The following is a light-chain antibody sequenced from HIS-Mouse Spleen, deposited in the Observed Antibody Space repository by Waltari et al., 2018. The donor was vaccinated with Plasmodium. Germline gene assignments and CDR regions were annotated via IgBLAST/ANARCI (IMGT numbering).Light chain of an antibody. J-gene: IGLJ3*02. Sequence: SYELTQPPSVSVSPGQTARITCSGDALPKNYAYWYQQKSGQAPVLVMYEDSKRPSGMRERFSGSSAGTMATLTISGAQVEDEADYCCYSTDSSGNHRVFGGGTKLTVL. CDR1: ALPKNY. CDR2: EDS. CDR3: YSTDSSGNHRV. V-gene: IGLV3-10*01.